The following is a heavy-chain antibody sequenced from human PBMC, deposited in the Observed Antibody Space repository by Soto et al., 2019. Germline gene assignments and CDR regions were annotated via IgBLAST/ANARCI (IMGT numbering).Heavy chain of an antibody. J-gene: IGHJ4*02. D-gene: IGHD1-1*01. CDR3: ARGWTFDL. CDR1: GSTFSTYA. CDR2: TNGVGNST. Sequence: GCLTPSCPASGSTFSTYAMSWVRQAPGEGLEWVSGTNGVGNSTYFADSVRDRFTISRDHPKNTLLLQMNSLRAENTAVYYCARGWTFDLWGQGTLVTVSS. V-gene: IGHV3-23*01.